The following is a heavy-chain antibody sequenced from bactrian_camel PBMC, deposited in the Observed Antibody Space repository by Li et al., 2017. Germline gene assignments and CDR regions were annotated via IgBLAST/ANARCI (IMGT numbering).Heavy chain of an antibody. D-gene: IGHD2*01. CDR3: ATGLVPYCSGAYCYTQYKY. J-gene: IGHJ4*01. Sequence: HVQLVESGGGLVQPGGSLRLSCAASGFTFSDYDMSWVRQAPGKGLEWVSSLDDDGTNTKYSDSVKGRFTISRDNAKNTMYLQMNSLKSEDTAVYYCATGLVPYCSGAYCYTQYKYWGQGTQVTVS. V-gene: IGHV3-2*01. CDR1: GFTFSDYD. CDR2: LDDDGTNT.